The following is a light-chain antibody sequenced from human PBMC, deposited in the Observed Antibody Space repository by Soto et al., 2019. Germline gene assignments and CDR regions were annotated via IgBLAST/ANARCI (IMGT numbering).Light chain of an antibody. CDR3: QQYCDRRRT. CDR1: QDIGSA. CDR2: DAS. Sequence: EVVLTQSPATLSVSPGDRATLSCRASQDIGSAVAWYHQRSGQAPRLLIFDASIRVPTTPARISGSVSGTEYTLTITSLESEDFAVYCCQQYCDRRRTFGQGTTVDI. V-gene: IGKV3-15*01. J-gene: IGKJ1*01.